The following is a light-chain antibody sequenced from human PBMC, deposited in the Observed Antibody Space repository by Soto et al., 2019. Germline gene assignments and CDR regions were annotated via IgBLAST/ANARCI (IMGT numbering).Light chain of an antibody. Sequence: EMVLTQSPGTLSLSPGERATLSCRASQSVSSSYLAWYQQKHGQAPRHLIYGASSRATGIPDRFSGSGSGTDFTLTISRLEPEDFAVYYCQQYGSSPPITFGPGTKVDI. CDR1: QSVSSSY. J-gene: IGKJ3*01. CDR3: QQYGSSPPIT. CDR2: GAS. V-gene: IGKV3-20*01.